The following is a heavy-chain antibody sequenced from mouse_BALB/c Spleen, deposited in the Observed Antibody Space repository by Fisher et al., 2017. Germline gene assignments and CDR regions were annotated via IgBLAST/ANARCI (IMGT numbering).Heavy chain of an antibody. V-gene: IGHV14-4*02. J-gene: IGHJ4*01. D-gene: IGHD2-10*02. CDR3: NAAYGNYPRDY. Sequence: KFKGKATLTVDKSSNTAYLQLSSLTSEDTAVYYCNAAYGNYPRDYWGQGTSVTVSS.